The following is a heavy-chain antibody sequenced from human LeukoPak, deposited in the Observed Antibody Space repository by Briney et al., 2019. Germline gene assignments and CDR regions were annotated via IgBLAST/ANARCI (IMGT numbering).Heavy chain of an antibody. V-gene: IGHV1-69*13. J-gene: IGHJ4*02. Sequence: GASVKVSCKASGGTFSSYAISWVRQAPGQGLEWMGGIIPIFGTANYAQKFQGRVTITADESTSTAYMELSSLRSEDTAVYYCSKRSGRGFDYWGQGTLVTVSS. CDR1: GGTFSSYA. D-gene: IGHD3-10*01. CDR3: SKRSGRGFDY. CDR2: IIPIFGTA.